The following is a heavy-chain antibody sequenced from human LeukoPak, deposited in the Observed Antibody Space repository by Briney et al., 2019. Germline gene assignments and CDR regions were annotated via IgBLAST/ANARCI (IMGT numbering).Heavy chain of an antibody. CDR3: ARGIPTRGIAAAGTGDYFDY. D-gene: IGHD6-13*01. CDR1: GFTFSSYS. CDR2: ITADGSST. V-gene: IGHV3-23*01. Sequence: GGSLRLSCAASGFTFSSYSMNWVRQAPGKGLEWVSAITADGSSTHYTISVKGRFIISRDTPKNTLYLQMNSLRAEDAAVYYCARGIPTRGIAAAGTGDYFDYWGQGTLVTVSS. J-gene: IGHJ4*02.